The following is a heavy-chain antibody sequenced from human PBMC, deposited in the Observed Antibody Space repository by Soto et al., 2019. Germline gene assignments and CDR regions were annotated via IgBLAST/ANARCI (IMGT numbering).Heavy chain of an antibody. CDR2: IYYSGST. Sequence: SSETLSLTCAVSGYSISSSNWWGRIRQPPGKGLEWIGYIYYSGSTYYNPSLKSRVTMSVDTSKNQFSLKLSSVTAVDTAVYYCARTPRFLEWFPRLSYYMDVWGKGTTVTVSS. V-gene: IGHV4-28*01. J-gene: IGHJ6*03. CDR1: GYSISSSNW. CDR3: ARTPRFLEWFPRLSYYMDV. D-gene: IGHD3-3*01.